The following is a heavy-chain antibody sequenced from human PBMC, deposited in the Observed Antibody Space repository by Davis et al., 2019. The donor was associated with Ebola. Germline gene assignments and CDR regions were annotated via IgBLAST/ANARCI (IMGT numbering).Heavy chain of an antibody. Sequence: MPSETLSLTCTVSGGSIISSSSYWGWIRQPPRKGLEWIGSIYYSGITYYNPSLKSRVTISVDTSESRFSLKLRSVTAADTAVYYCARHTYGVGLQWGQGTLVTVSP. CDR1: GGSIISSSSY. J-gene: IGHJ4*02. CDR2: IYYSGIT. D-gene: IGHD2-8*01. CDR3: ARHTYGVGLQ. V-gene: IGHV4-39*01.